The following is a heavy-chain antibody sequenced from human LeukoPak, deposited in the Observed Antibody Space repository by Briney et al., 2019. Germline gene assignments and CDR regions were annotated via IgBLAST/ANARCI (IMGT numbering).Heavy chain of an antibody. Sequence: ASVKVSCKASGYTFTGYYLNWVRQAPGQGLEWMGRINPNSGGTNSGQKFQGRVTMTRDTSISTAYLELCSLTFDDTAVYYCARVDAASLAVHYWGQGTLVTVSS. CDR2: INPNSGGT. J-gene: IGHJ4*02. CDR3: ARVDAASLAVHY. CDR1: GYTFTGYY. V-gene: IGHV1-2*02. D-gene: IGHD6-13*01.